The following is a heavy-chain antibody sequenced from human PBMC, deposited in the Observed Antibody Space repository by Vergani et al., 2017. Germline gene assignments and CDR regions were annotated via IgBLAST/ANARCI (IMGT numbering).Heavy chain of an antibody. D-gene: IGHD3-10*01. CDR3: AKQYFVSGNYLFDY. V-gene: IGHV3-23*01. J-gene: IGHJ4*02. Sequence: VKLQESGPGLVKPSETLSLTCTVSGASVNSYYWSWVRQAPGKGLEWVSGISGSGVSAYYTDSVKGRFTISRDNSKNMLFLQMNNLRTEDTAIYYCAKQYFVSGNYLFDYWGQGTLVTVSS. CDR1: GASVNSYY. CDR2: ISGSGVSA.